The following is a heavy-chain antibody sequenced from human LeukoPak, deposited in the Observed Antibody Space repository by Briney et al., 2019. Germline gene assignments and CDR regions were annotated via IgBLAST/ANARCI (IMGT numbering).Heavy chain of an antibody. J-gene: IGHJ5*02. D-gene: IGHD2-2*01. Sequence: GESLKISCKGSGYSFTSYWIGWVRQMPGKGLEWMGIIYPGDSDTRYSPSFQGQVTISADKSISTAYLQWSSLKASDTAMYYCARIFSSGYCSSTSCQSNWFDPWGQGTLVTVSS. CDR2: IYPGDSDT. CDR3: ARIFSSGYCSSTSCQSNWFDP. CDR1: GYSFTSYW. V-gene: IGHV5-51*01.